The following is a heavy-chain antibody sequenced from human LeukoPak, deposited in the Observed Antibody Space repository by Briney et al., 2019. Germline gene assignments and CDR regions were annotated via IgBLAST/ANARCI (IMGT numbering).Heavy chain of an antibody. CDR1: RFTFSNYA. V-gene: IGHV3-23*01. D-gene: IGHD1-26*01. CDR3: AKRSGINYGYFDS. Sequence: GGSLRLSCAASRFTFSNYAMGWVRQGPGEGLEWVSAITGSGDYTDYADSVKGRFTISRDNSKNTAYLQMISLRAEDTAVYYCAKRSGINYGYFDSWGQGALVTVSS. J-gene: IGHJ4*02. CDR2: ITGSGDYT.